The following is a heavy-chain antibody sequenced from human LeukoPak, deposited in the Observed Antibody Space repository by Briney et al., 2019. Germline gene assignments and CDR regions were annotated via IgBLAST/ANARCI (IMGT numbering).Heavy chain of an antibody. CDR1: GGSISSYY. J-gene: IGHJ4*02. D-gene: IGHD6-13*01. CDR2: IYYSGST. V-gene: IGHV4-59*01. CDR3: ARGAAAGIDS. Sequence: PSETLSLTCTVSGGSISSYYWSWIRQPPGKGLEWIGYIYYSGSTNYNPSLKSRATISVDTSKNQFSLKLSSVTAADTAVYYCARGAAAGIDSWGQGTLVTVSS.